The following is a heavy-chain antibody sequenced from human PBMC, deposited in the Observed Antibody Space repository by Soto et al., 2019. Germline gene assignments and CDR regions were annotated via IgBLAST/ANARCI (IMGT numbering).Heavy chain of an antibody. Sequence: QVTLKESGPVLVKPTETLTLTCTVSGFSLSNARMGVSWIRQPPGKALEWLAHIFSNDEKSYSTSLKSRLTISKDTSKCLVVLTMTIMDSVDTATYYCARISCSGGSCYRLYYYYYGMDVWGQGTTVTFSS. CDR3: ARISCSGGSCYRLYYYYYGMDV. CDR2: IFSNDEK. CDR1: GFSLSNARMG. V-gene: IGHV2-26*01. D-gene: IGHD2-15*01. J-gene: IGHJ6*02.